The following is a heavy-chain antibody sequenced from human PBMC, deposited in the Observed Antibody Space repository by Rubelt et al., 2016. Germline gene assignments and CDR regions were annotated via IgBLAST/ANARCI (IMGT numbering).Heavy chain of an antibody. CDR3: AGLGYQTYWYFDL. Sequence: QVQLQQWGAGLLKPSETLSLTCAVYGGSFSGYYWSWIRQPPGKGLEWIGEINHSGSANYNPSLKSRVTMSVDTSKNQFSLKLCSVTASDTAVYYCAGLGYQTYWYFDLWGRGTLVTVSS. D-gene: IGHD5-12*01. J-gene: IGHJ2*01. V-gene: IGHV4-34*01. CDR2: INHSGSA. CDR1: GGSFSGYY.